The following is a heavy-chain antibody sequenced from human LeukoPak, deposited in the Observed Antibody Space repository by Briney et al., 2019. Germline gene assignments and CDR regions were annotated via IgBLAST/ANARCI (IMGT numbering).Heavy chain of an antibody. CDR3: ARGGSNFDY. J-gene: IGHJ4*02. CDR1: GFTSDDYG. CDR2: INRNGGST. Sequence: GGSLRLSCAASGFTSDDYGMSWVRQAPGKGLEWVSGINRNGGSTGYADSVKGRFTISRDYAKNSLYLQMNSLRAEDTALYHCARGGSNFDYWGQGTLVTVSS. D-gene: IGHD5-12*01. V-gene: IGHV3-20*01.